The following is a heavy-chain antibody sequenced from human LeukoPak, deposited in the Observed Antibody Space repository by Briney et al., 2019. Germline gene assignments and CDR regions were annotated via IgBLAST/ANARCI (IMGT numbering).Heavy chain of an antibody. Sequence: ASVKVSCKASGYTFTSYGISWVRQAPGQGLEWMGWISAYNGNTNYAQKLQGRVTMTTDTSTSTAYMELRSLRSDDTAAYYCARVVRFGELFWFDPWGQGTLVTVSS. CDR1: GYTFTSYG. CDR2: ISAYNGNT. J-gene: IGHJ5*02. CDR3: ARVVRFGELFWFDP. V-gene: IGHV1-18*01. D-gene: IGHD3-10*01.